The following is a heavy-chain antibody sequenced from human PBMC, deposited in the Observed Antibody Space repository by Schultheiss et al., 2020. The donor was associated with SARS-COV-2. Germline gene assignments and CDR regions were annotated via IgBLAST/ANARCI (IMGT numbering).Heavy chain of an antibody. CDR3: ATSYSSSWYYYFDY. V-gene: IGHV1-2*02. D-gene: IGHD6-13*01. CDR2: INPNSGGT. CDR1: GGTFSSYA. Sequence: ASVEVSCKASGGTFSSYAISWVRQAPGQGLEWMGWINPNSGGTNYAQKFQGRVTMTRDTSISTAYMELSRLRSDDTAVYYCATSYSSSWYYYFDYWGQGTLVTVSS. J-gene: IGHJ4*02.